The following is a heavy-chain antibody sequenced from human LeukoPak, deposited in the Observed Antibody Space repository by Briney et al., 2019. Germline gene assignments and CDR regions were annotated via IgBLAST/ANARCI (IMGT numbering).Heavy chain of an antibody. J-gene: IGHJ4*02. V-gene: IGHV3-23*01. CDR3: AKSYCGSGSYYNALFDY. D-gene: IGHD3-10*01. Sequence: GGSLRLSCAASGFTFSSYAMSWVRQAPGKGLEWVSAISGSGGSTYYADSVKGRFTISRDNSKNTLYPQMNSLRAEDTAVYYCAKSYCGSGSYYNALFDYWGQGTLVTVSS. CDR2: ISGSGGST. CDR1: GFTFSSYA.